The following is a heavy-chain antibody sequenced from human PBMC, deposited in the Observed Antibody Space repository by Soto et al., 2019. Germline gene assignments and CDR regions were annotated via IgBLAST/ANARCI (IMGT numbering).Heavy chain of an antibody. J-gene: IGHJ5*02. D-gene: IGHD3-22*01. CDR3: ATDPGYYYDSSGYYL. CDR2: FDPEDGET. Sequence: ASVKVSCKASGYTFTSYGISWVRQAPGKGLEWMGGFDPEDGETIYAQKFQGRVTMTEDTSTDTAYMELSSLRSEDTAVYYCATDPGYYYDSSGYYLWGQGTLVTVSS. V-gene: IGHV1-24*01. CDR1: GYTFTSYG.